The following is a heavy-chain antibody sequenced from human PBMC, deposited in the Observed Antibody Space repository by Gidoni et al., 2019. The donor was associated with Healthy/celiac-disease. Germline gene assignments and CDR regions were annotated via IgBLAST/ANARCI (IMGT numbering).Heavy chain of an antibody. CDR2: INPSGST. V-gene: IGHV4-34*01. J-gene: IGHJ5*02. CDR3: ARALPYCSSTSCYSSWFDP. Sequence: QVQLQQWGAGLLKPSETLSLTCAVYGGSFSGYYWSWIRQPPGKGLEWIGEINPSGSTNYNPSLKRRVTISVDTSKNQFSLKLSSVTAADTAVYYCARALPYCSSTSCYSSWFDPWGQGTLVTVSS. CDR1: GGSFSGYY. D-gene: IGHD2-2*01.